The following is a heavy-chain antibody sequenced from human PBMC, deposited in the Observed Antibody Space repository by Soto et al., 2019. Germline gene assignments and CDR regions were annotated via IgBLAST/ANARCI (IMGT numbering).Heavy chain of an antibody. CDR1: EFTFSRHG. V-gene: IGHV3-33*01. CDR3: ARERTFGDYKHNYMDV. J-gene: IGHJ6*03. D-gene: IGHD4-17*01. Sequence: QVQLVESGGGVVQPGRSLRLSCAASEFTFSRHGMHWVRQAPGKGLQWVGVIWSDGSNEVYADSVKGRFIISRDNSKNILYLQMNRLRAEDTAVYYCARERTFGDYKHNYMDVWGTGSTVTVSS. CDR2: IWSDGSNE.